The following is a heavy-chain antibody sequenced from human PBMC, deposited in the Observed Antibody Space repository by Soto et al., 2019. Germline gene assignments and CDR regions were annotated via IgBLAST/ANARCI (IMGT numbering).Heavy chain of an antibody. Sequence: QVHLVESGGGVVQPGRSLRLSCAASGITFSNYAVHWVRQVPGKGLEWVAIISYDGSDKYYADSVKGRFTISRDNSKDTVYLQMNSLRPADTAMYYCARDLSPDYWGQGTLVTVSS. CDR3: ARDLSPDY. V-gene: IGHV3-30-3*01. CDR2: ISYDGSDK. CDR1: GITFSNYA. J-gene: IGHJ4*02.